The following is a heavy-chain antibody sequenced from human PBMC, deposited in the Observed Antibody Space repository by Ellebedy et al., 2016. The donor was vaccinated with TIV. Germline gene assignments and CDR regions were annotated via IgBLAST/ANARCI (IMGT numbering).Heavy chain of an antibody. J-gene: IGHJ4*02. CDR2: ISISGNTT. V-gene: IGHV3-21*01. Sequence: GGSLRLSCAASEFTFTNFAMNWVRQAPGKGLEWVSTISISGNTTYYADSVTGRFTVSRDNAKNSLCLQMDSLRAEDTALYYCARSRGEGGLLSFFDLWGQGTLATVST. D-gene: IGHD2/OR15-2a*01. CDR1: EFTFTNFA. CDR3: ARSRGEGGLLSFFDL.